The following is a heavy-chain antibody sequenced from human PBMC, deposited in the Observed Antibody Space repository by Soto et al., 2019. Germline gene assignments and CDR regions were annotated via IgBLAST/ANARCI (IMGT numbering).Heavy chain of an antibody. CDR3: VRMVSGSTVIWLDS. CDR1: GFSLRTTGMC. Sequence: SGPRLVNPTQTLTLTCTLSGFSLRTTGMCVTWIRQPPGKALEWLARIDWDDDKYYSTSLKTRPTISEDTSNNLVVLTMTNLDPVDTATYSCVRMVSGSTVIWLDSWGQGVLVTVSS. V-gene: IGHV2-70*11. J-gene: IGHJ5*01. D-gene: IGHD3-3*01. CDR2: IDWDDDK.